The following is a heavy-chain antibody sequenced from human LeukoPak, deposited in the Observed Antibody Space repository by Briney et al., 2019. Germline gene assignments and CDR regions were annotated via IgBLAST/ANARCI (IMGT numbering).Heavy chain of an antibody. J-gene: IGHJ5*02. V-gene: IGHV4-39*01. D-gene: IGHD6-6*01. CDR1: GGSISSSSYY. CDR2: IYYSGGT. Sequence: PSETLSLTCTVSGGSISSSSYYWGWIRQPPGKGLEWIGSIYYSGGTYYNPSLKSRVTISVDTSKNQFSLKLSSVTAADTAVYYCARLYKYSSSPPVPGWFDPWGQGTLVTVSS. CDR3: ARLYKYSSSPPVPGWFDP.